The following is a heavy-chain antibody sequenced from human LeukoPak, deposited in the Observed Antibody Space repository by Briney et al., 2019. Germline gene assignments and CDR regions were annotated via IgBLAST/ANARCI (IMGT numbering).Heavy chain of an antibody. CDR3: ARDTGYQDIVVVPAAINYYYYYMDV. CDR1: GGSISSSSYY. V-gene: IGHV4-39*07. CDR2: IYYSGST. D-gene: IGHD2-2*01. J-gene: IGHJ6*03. Sequence: SETLSLTCTVSGGSISSSSYYWGWIRQPPGKGLEWIGSIYYSGSTYYNPSLKSRVTMSVDTSKNQFSLKLSSVTAADTAVYYCARDTGYQDIVVVPAAINYYYYYMDVWGKGTTVTVSS.